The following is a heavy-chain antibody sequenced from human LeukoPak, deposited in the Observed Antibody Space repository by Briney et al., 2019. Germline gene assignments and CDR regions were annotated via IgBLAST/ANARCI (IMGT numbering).Heavy chain of an antibody. CDR1: GFTFSSYS. J-gene: IGHJ3*02. D-gene: IGHD3-22*01. V-gene: IGHV3-30*03. CDR2: ISYDGSNK. CDR3: ARDFLSVYYDSSGQAFDI. Sequence: GGSLRLSCAASGFTFSSYSMNWVHQAPGKGLEWVAVISYDGSNKYYPDSVKGRFTISRDNSKNTLYLQMNSLRAEDTAVYYCARDFLSVYYDSSGQAFDIWAKGQWSPSLQ.